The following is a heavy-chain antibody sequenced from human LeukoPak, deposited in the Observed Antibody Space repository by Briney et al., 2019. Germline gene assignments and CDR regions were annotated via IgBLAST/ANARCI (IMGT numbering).Heavy chain of an antibody. D-gene: IGHD1-7*01. V-gene: IGHV3-7*01. J-gene: IGHJ4*02. CDR1: GFTFSDYW. Sequence: SGGSLRLSCAVSGFTFSDYWMSWVRQPPGKGLEWVANINHDGNEKYYVDSVMGRFTISRDNAKNSLYLQMNSLSVEDTAVYFCARSPATGTTDFWGQGTLVTVSS. CDR2: INHDGNEK. CDR3: ARSPATGTTDF.